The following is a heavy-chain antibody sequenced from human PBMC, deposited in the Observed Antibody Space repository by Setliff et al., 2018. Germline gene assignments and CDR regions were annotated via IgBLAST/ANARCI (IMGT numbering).Heavy chain of an antibody. J-gene: IGHJ4*02. D-gene: IGHD3-10*01. CDR3: ARHATYYYGSGNLPFDS. CDR2: IMPGRDT. V-gene: IGHV4-34*12. CDR1: GDSFSGYY. Sequence: SETLSLTCAVYGDSFSGYYWRWIRQSPTKGLEWIGEIMPGRDTLYSPSLESRLTITIDTSKSQFSLKLSSVTAADTAVYYCARHATYYYGSGNLPFDSWGQGTLVTVSS.